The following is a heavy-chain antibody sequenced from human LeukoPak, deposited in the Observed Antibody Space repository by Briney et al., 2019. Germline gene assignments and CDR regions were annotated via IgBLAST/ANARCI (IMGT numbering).Heavy chain of an antibody. V-gene: IGHV3-23*01. D-gene: IGHD4-17*01. Sequence: PGGSLRLPCAASGFTFSSYAMSWVRQAPGKGLEWVSAISGSGGSTYYADSVKGRFTISRDNSKNTLYLQMNSLRAEDTAVYYCAPHKGDYRQRYFDYWGQGTLVTVSS. CDR1: GFTFSSYA. J-gene: IGHJ4*02. CDR3: APHKGDYRQRYFDY. CDR2: ISGSGGST.